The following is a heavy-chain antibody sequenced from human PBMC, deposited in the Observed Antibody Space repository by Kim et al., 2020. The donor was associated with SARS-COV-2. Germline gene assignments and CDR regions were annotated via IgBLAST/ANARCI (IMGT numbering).Heavy chain of an antibody. Sequence: SETLSLTCTVSGGSISSSSYYWGWIRQPPGKGLEWIGSIYYSGSTYYNPSLKSRVTISVDTSKNQFSLKLSSVTAADTAVYYCARHRYLGSHDYGDYHDYWGQGTLVTVSS. J-gene: IGHJ4*02. D-gene: IGHD4-17*01. CDR1: GGSISSSSYY. CDR3: ARHRYLGSHDYGDYHDY. CDR2: IYYSGST. V-gene: IGHV4-39*01.